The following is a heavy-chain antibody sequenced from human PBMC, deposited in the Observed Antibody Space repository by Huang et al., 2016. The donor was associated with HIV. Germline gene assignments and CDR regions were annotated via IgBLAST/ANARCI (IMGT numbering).Heavy chain of an antibody. CDR1: GYSFSIYW. CDR2: IYPLESKS. Sequence: EVQLVQSGAEVKKPGESLKISCTGSGYSFSIYWIAWVRQMPGKGLEWSGIIYPLESKSTASPSVEGHVSISVDKSINTVYLHWRSLKASDTAIYYCAKGRRAFDVWGQGTWVTVSS. V-gene: IGHV5-51*03. J-gene: IGHJ3*01. CDR3: AKGRRAFDV.